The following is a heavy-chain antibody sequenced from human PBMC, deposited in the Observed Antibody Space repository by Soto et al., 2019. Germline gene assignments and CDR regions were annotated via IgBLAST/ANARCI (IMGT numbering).Heavy chain of an antibody. J-gene: IGHJ4*02. V-gene: IGHV3-30*18. CDR2: ISYDGSNK. CDR1: GFTFSSYG. CDR3: AKDRVPHYYYDSSGTSH. Sequence: PGGSLRLSCAASGFTFSSYGMHWVRQAPGKGLEWVAVISYDGSNKYYADSVKGRFTISRDNSKNTLYLQMNSLRAEDTAVYYCAKDRVPHYYYDSSGTSHWGQGTLVTVSS. D-gene: IGHD3-22*01.